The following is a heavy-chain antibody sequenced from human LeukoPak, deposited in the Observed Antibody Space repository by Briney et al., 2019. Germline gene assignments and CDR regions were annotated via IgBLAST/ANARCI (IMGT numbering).Heavy chain of an antibody. D-gene: IGHD6-13*01. CDR3: ARHGGYSSPYLH. V-gene: IGHV4-59*08. Sequence: SETLSLTCTVSGGSISNYYWSWIRQPPGKGLECIGYIYYSGSTYYNPSLKSRVTISVDTSKNQFSLKLSSVTATDTAVYYCARHGGYSSPYLHWGQGTLVTVSS. CDR1: GGSISNYY. CDR2: IYYSGST. J-gene: IGHJ1*01.